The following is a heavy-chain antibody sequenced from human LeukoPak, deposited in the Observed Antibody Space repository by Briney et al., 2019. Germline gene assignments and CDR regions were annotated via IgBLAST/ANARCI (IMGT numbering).Heavy chain of an antibody. D-gene: IGHD3-22*01. V-gene: IGHV3-23*01. J-gene: IGHJ4*02. CDR3: AREDSSGYFYDYFDY. Sequence: GGSLRLSCAASGFTFNIYAMSWVRQAPGKGLEWVSAITASGSSAYYTDSVKGRFTVSRDNSKNTLYLQMNSLGAEDTAVYYCAREDSSGYFYDYFDYWGQGTLVTVSS. CDR2: ITASGSSA. CDR1: GFTFNIYA.